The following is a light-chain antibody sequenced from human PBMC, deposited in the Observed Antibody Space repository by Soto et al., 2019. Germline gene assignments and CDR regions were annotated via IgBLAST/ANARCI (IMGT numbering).Light chain of an antibody. CDR2: EVS. CDR3: SSYTRSDTWV. V-gene: IGLV2-14*01. J-gene: IGLJ3*02. Sequence: QSALTQPASVSGSPGQSITISCTGTSSDVGGYKYVSWYQQNPGKAPKLMIYEVSNRPSGVSHRFSGSKFGNTASLTISGLQAEDEADYYCSSYTRSDTWVFGGGTKVTVL. CDR1: SSDVGGYKY.